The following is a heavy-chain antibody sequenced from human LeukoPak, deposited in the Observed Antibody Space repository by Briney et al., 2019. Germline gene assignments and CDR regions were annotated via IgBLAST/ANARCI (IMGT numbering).Heavy chain of an antibody. J-gene: IGHJ3*02. V-gene: IGHV3-33*01. CDR3: ARGYIVATILDAFDI. Sequence: PGRSLRLSCAASGFTFSSYGMHWVRQAPGKGLEWVAVIWCDGSNKYYADSVKGRFTISRDNSKNTLYLQMNSLRAEDTAVYYCARGYIVATILDAFDIWGQGTMVTVSS. D-gene: IGHD5-12*01. CDR1: GFTFSSYG. CDR2: IWCDGSNK.